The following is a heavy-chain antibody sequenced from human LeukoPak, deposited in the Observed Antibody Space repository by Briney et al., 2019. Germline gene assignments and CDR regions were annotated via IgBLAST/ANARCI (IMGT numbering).Heavy chain of an antibody. CDR2: IIGGSSYI. J-gene: IGHJ4*02. D-gene: IGHD3-3*01. CDR3: ARGGRFLDY. CDR1: GFIFRSYS. V-gene: IGHV3-21*01. Sequence: GGSLRLSCAASGFIFRSYSMNWVRQAPGKGLEWVSSIIGGSSYIYYADSVKGRFTISRDNAKNSLYLQMNSLRAEDTAVYYCARGGRFLDYWGQGTLVTVSS.